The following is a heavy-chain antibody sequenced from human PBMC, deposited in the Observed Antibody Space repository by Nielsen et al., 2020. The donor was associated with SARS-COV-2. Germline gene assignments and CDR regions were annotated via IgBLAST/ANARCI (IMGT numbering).Heavy chain of an antibody. CDR1: GFTFSSYG. D-gene: IGHD6-6*01. CDR3: WCSSSSPSLGDAFDI. CDR2: ISYDGSNK. Sequence: GGSLRLSCAASGFTFSSYGMHWVRQAPGKGLEWVAVISYDGSNKYYADSVKGRFTISRDNSKNTLYLQMNSLRAEDTAVYYCWCSSSSPSLGDAFDIRGQGTMVTVSS. J-gene: IGHJ3*02. V-gene: IGHV3-30*03.